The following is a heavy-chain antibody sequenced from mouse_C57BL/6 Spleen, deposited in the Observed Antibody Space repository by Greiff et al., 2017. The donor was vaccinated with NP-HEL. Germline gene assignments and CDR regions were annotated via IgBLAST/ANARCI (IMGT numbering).Heavy chain of an antibody. D-gene: IGHD1-1*01. Sequence: VQLQQPGAELVKPGASVKMSCKASGYTFTSYWITWVKQRPGQGLEWIGDIYPGSGSTNYNEKFKSKATLTVDTSSSTAYMQLSSLTSEDSAVYYCARAYGSLYYFDYWGQGTTLTVSS. J-gene: IGHJ2*01. CDR3: ARAYGSLYYFDY. CDR1: GYTFTSYW. V-gene: IGHV1-55*01. CDR2: IYPGSGST.